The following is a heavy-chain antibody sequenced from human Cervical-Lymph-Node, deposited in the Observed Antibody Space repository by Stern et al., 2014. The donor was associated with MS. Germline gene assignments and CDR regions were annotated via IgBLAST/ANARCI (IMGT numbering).Heavy chain of an antibody. Sequence: QVQLQESGPGLVKPSQTLSLTCTVSCGSISSGDYYWSWIRQHPGKGLEGLGYIYYSGSTYYNPSLKSRVTISVDTSKNQFSLKLSSVTAADTAVYYCARAEDYDYVWGSSISYWGQGTLVTVSS. J-gene: IGHJ4*02. CDR1: CGSISSGDYY. CDR2: IYYSGST. V-gene: IGHV4-31*03. D-gene: IGHD3-16*01. CDR3: ARAEDYDYVWGSSISY.